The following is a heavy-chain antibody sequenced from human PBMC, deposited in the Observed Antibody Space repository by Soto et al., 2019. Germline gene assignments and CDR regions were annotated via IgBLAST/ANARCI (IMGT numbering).Heavy chain of an antibody. CDR1: GDSMSKYY. CDR2: IWTSGST. V-gene: IGHV4-4*07. CDR3: ARTVGAAYYFDF. J-gene: IGHJ4*02. D-gene: IGHD3-16*01. Sequence: QVQLQESGPGLVNPSETLSLTCNVSGDSMSKYYWSWVRQPAGKGLEWIGRIWTSGSTNYNPSLKSRVTMSIDTSNKHFSLDLKSVTAADTAVYYCARTVGAAYYFDFWGQGVLVTVSS.